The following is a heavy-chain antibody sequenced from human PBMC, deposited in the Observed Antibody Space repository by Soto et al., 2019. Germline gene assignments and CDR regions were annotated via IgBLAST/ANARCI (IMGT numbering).Heavy chain of an antibody. Sequence: QVQLVQSGAEVKKPGASVKVSCKASGYTFTSYAMHWVRQAPGQRLEWMGWINAGNGNTKYSQKFQGRVTITRDTSGSTAYMELSSLRSEDTAVYYCARGPVTTSPDYYYYHGMDVWGQGTTVTVSS. CDR3: ARGPVTTSPDYYYYHGMDV. J-gene: IGHJ6*02. CDR1: GYTFTSYA. V-gene: IGHV1-3*01. CDR2: INAGNGNT. D-gene: IGHD4-17*01.